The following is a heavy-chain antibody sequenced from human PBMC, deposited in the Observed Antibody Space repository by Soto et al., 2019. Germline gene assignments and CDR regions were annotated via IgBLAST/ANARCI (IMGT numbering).Heavy chain of an antibody. Sequence: AGGSLRLSCAASGFTVSSNYTSWVRQAPGKGLEWVSAIYSGGSTYYADSVKGRSTISRDNSKNTLYLHMNSLRAVDTAVYYCARSMGFGELKAWGQGTLVTVSS. V-gene: IGHV3-53*01. CDR3: ARSMGFGELKA. CDR2: IYSGGST. J-gene: IGHJ5*02. D-gene: IGHD3-10*01. CDR1: GFTVSSNY.